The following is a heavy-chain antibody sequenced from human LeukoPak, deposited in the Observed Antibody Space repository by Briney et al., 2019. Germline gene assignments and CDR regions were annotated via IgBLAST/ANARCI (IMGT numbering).Heavy chain of an antibody. D-gene: IGHD2-8*01. CDR2: IYYSGST. J-gene: IGHJ4*02. V-gene: IGHV4-59*01. CDR1: GGSISTYY. Sequence: SETLSLTCTVSGGSISTYYWSWIRRPPGKGLEWIGYIYYSGSTNYSPSLQSRVTISVDTSRNQFSLRLSSVTAADTAMYYCARSGTKTNGFDYWGQGTLVTVSS. CDR3: ARSGTKTNGFDY.